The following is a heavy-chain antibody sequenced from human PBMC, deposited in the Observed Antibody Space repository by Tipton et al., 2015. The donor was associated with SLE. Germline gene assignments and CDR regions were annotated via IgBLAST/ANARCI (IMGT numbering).Heavy chain of an antibody. Sequence: TLSLICTVSGGSISSYYWSWIRQPPGKGLEWIGYIYYSGSTNYNPSLKSRVTISVDTSKNQFSLKLSSVTAADTAVYYCASAGAGGYYYYMDVWGKGTTVTVSS. D-gene: IGHD3-10*01. V-gene: IGHV4-59*01. CDR3: ASAGAGGYYYYMDV. J-gene: IGHJ6*03. CDR2: IYYSGST. CDR1: GGSISSYY.